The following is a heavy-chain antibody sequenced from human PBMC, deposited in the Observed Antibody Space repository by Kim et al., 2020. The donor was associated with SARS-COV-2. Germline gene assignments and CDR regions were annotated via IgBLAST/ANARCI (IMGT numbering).Heavy chain of an antibody. CDR2: IYYSGST. J-gene: IGHJ4*02. V-gene: IGHV4-39*01. CDR3: ARLDVITFGGVIVLGYYFDY. CDR1: GGSISSSSYY. Sequence: SETLSLTCTVSGGSISSSSYYWGWIRQPPGKGLEWIGSIYYSGSTYYNPSLKSRVTISVDTSKNQFSLKLSSVTAADTAVYYCARLDVITFGGVIVLGYYFDYWGRGTLVTVSS. D-gene: IGHD3-16*02.